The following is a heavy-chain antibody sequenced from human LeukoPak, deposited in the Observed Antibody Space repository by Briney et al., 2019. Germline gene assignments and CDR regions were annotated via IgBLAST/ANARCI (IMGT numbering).Heavy chain of an antibody. CDR2: INPNSGGT. J-gene: IGHJ3*02. CDR1: GYTFTGYY. V-gene: IGHV1-2*06. D-gene: IGHD6-13*01. Sequence: ASVKVSCKASGYTFTGYYMHWVRQAPGQGLEWMRRINPNSGGTNYAQKFQGRVTMTRDTSISTAYMELSRLRSDDTAVYYCARGIAAAGTVDGAFDIWGQGTMVTVSS. CDR3: ARGIAAAGTVDGAFDI.